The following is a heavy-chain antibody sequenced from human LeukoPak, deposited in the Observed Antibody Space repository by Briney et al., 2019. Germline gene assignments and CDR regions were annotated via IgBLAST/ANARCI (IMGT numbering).Heavy chain of an antibody. Sequence: SETLSLTCSGSNYSISNSLYWGWLRQPPGKGLEWVGSIYRSGSTFYNPSLKSRVTISLDTSKNQFSLKLSSVTAADTAVYFCARGTYGYYMDVWGKGTTVTVSS. CDR1: NYSISNSLY. CDR3: ARGTYGYYMDV. V-gene: IGHV4-38-2*02. D-gene: IGHD4-17*01. J-gene: IGHJ6*03. CDR2: IYRSGST.